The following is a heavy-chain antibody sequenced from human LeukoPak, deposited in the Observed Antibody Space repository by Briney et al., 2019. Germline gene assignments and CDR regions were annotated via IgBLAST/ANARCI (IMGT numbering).Heavy chain of an antibody. J-gene: IGHJ5*02. CDR3: NIVVVPAVHNWFDP. CDR2: ISYDGSNK. Sequence: GGSLRLSCAASGFPFSGYSMNWARQAPGKGLEWVAVISYDGSNKYYADSVKGRFTISRDNSKNTLYLQMNSLRAEDTAVYYCNIVVVPAVHNWFDPWGQGTLVTVSS. V-gene: IGHV3-30*03. CDR1: GFPFSGYS. D-gene: IGHD2-2*01.